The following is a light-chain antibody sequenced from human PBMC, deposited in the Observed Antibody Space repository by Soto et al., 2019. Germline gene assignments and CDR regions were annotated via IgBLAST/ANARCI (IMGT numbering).Light chain of an antibody. Sequence: QSVLTQPPSVSGSPGRSVAISCTGTSSDVGSFNRVSWYQQSPGTAPKLMIYDVNNRPSGVPDRFSGSKSGNAASLTISGLQAEDESDYYSSSFTSSDTYVFVTGTKVTVL. CDR3: SSFTSSDTYV. J-gene: IGLJ1*01. CDR2: DVN. V-gene: IGLV2-18*02. CDR1: SSDVGSFNR.